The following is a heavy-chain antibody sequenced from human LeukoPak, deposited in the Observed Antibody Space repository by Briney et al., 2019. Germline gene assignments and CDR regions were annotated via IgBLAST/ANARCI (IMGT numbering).Heavy chain of an antibody. J-gene: IGHJ4*02. CDR1: GFTFSSYA. CDR3: AKDDQIVVVVAANYFDY. D-gene: IGHD2-15*01. V-gene: IGHV3-23*01. Sequence: PGGSLRLSCAASGFTFSSYAMSWVRQAPGKGLEWVSAISGSGGSTYYADSVKGRFTISRDNSKNTLYLQMNSLRAEDTAVYYCAKDDQIVVVVAANYFDYWGQGTLVTVSS. CDR2: ISGSGGST.